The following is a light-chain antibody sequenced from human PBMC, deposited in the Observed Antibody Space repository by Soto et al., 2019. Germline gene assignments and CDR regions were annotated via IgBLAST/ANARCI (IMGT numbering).Light chain of an antibody. Sequence: EIVLTQSPVTLSLSPGERATLSCRASQSVSSKYLAWYQQKSGQAPRLLMYGASSRATGIPARFSGSGSGTDFTLTISSLEPEDFAVYYCQQRSNWPPWTFGQGTKVDIK. CDR2: GAS. CDR1: QSVSSKY. CDR3: QQRSNWPPWT. V-gene: IGKV3-11*01. J-gene: IGKJ1*01.